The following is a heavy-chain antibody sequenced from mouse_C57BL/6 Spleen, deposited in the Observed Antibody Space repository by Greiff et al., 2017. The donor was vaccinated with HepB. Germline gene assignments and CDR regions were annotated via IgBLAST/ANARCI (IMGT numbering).Heavy chain of an antibody. Sequence: VQLQQSGAELVRPGASVTLSCKASGYTFTDYEMHWVKQTPVHGLEWIGAIDPETGGTAYNQKFKGKAILTADKSSSTAYMELRSLTSEDSAVYYCTRDTTVVARDYFDYWGQGTTLTVSS. D-gene: IGHD1-1*01. V-gene: IGHV1-15*01. CDR1: GYTFTDYE. J-gene: IGHJ2*01. CDR2: IDPETGGT. CDR3: TRDTTVVARDYFDY.